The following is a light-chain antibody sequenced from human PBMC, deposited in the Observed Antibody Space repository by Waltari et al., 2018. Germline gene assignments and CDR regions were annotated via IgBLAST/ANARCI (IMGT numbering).Light chain of an antibody. J-gene: IGLJ2*01. CDR2: EVS. V-gene: IGLV2-14*01. CDR1: RSDVGAYNY. CDR3: SSYTSSSTLVV. Sequence: QSALTQPASVSGSPGQSITLSCTGTRSDVGAYNYASWYQQHPGKAPNLMIYEVSNRPSGVSNRFSGSKSGNTASLTISGLQAEDEADYYCSSYTSSSTLVVFGGGTKLTVL.